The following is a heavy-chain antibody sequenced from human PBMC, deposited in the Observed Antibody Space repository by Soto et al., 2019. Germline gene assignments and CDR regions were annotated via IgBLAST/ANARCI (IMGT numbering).Heavy chain of an antibody. D-gene: IGHD6-19*01. CDR2: IYYSGST. Sequence: QVQLQESGPGLVKPSQTLSLTCTVSGGSISSGGYYWSWIRQHPGKGLEWIGYIYYSGSTYYNPSLTSRVTIAVDTSKNQFSLKLSSVTAADTAVYYCARDRGSGWRVLGYWGQGTLVTVSS. CDR1: GGSISSGGYY. CDR3: ARDRGSGWRVLGY. V-gene: IGHV4-31*03. J-gene: IGHJ4*02.